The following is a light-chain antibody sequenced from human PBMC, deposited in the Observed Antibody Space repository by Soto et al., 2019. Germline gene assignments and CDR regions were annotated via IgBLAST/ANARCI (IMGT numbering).Light chain of an antibody. J-gene: IGKJ2*01. CDR2: SAS. CDR3: QQSHNWPLT. Sequence: EIVMTQSPATLSVSPGERATLSCRASQSISTELAWYQQKPGQPPRLLIYSASTRATGVPARFTGSGSGSAFTLTISGLQSADFGVYYCQQSHNWPLTFGQRTRLEI. V-gene: IGKV3-15*01. CDR1: QSISTE.